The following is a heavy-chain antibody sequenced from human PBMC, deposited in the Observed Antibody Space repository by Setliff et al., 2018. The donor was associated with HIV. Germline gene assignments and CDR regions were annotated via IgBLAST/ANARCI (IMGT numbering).Heavy chain of an antibody. CDR3: ARPLSTSYNFWGDAFAV. D-gene: IGHD3-3*01. Sequence: PSETLSLTCNVSGDSISNHYWNWIRQPPGKGLEWIATIYNSGNTVSNPSLKSRVTISVDTSKNQFSLTLNSVTAADTAVYYCARPLSTSYNFWGDAFAVWGQGTVVTVSS. V-gene: IGHV4-59*08. CDR1: GDSISNHY. CDR2: IYNSGNT. J-gene: IGHJ3*01.